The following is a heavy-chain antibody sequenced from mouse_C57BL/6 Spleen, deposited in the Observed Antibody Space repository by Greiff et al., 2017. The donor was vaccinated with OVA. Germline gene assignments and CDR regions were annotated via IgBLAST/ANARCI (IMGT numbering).Heavy chain of an antibody. J-gene: IGHJ1*03. CDR1: GYSFTDYN. Sequence: EVQLQESGPELVKPGASVKISCKASGYSFTDYNMNWVKQSNGKSLEWIGVINPNYGTTSYNQKFKGKATLTVDQSSSTAYMQLNSLTSEDSAVYYCASGIYYYGSSYGYFDVWGTGTTVTVSS. CDR2: INPNYGTT. CDR3: ASGIYYYGSSYGYFDV. V-gene: IGHV1-39*01. D-gene: IGHD1-1*01.